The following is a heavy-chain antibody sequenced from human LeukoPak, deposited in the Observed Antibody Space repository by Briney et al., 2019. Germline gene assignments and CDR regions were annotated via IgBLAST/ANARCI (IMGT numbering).Heavy chain of an antibody. CDR3: AKDLLHYYDSSGIFDY. D-gene: IGHD3-22*01. CDR2: IRYDGSNK. J-gene: IGHJ4*02. Sequence: GGSLRLSCAASGFTFSSYGMHWVRQAPGKGLEWVAFIRYDGSNKYYADSVKGRFTISRDISKNTLYLQMNSLRAEDTAVYYCAKDLLHYYDSSGIFDYWGQGTLVTVSS. CDR1: GFTFSSYG. V-gene: IGHV3-30*02.